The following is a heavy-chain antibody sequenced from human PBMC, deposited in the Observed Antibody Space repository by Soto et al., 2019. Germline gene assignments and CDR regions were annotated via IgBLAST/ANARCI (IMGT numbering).Heavy chain of an antibody. CDR2: IIPIFGTA. CDR3: ARHSRLVGAKTAWDRPYYFDY. Sequence: ASVKVSCKASGGTFSSYAISWVRQAPGQGLEWMGGIIPIFGTANYAQKFQGRVTITADESTSTAYMELSSLRSEDTAVYYCARHSRLVGAKTAWDRPYYFDYWS. J-gene: IGHJ4*01. D-gene: IGHD1-26*01. CDR1: GGTFSSYA. V-gene: IGHV1-69*13.